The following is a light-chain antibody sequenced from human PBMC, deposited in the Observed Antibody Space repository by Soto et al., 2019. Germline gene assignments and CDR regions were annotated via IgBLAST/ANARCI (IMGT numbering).Light chain of an antibody. J-gene: IGLJ2*01. CDR2: DVS. CDR3: NSYTSSSSVV. CDR1: SSDVGGYNY. Sequence: QSALTQPASVSGSPGQSITISCTGTSSDVGGYNYVSWYQQHPGKAPKVIIHDVSNRPSGISYRFSGSKSGNTASLTISGLQAEDEADYYCNSYTSSSSVVFGGGTKLTVL. V-gene: IGLV2-14*03.